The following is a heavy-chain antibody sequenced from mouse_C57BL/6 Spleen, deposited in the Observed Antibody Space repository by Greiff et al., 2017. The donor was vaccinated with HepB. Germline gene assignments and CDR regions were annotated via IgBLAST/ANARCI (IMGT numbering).Heavy chain of an antibody. CDR2: IDPSDSET. J-gene: IGHJ3*01. CDR1: GYTFTSYW. Sequence: QVQLQQPGAELVRPGSSVKLSCKASGYTFTSYWMHWVKQRPIQGLEWIGNIDPSDSETHYNQKFKDKATLTVYKSSSTAYMQLSSLTSEDSAVYYCARGTAQATSWFAYWGQGTLVTVSA. CDR3: ARGTAQATSWFAY. D-gene: IGHD3-2*02. V-gene: IGHV1-52*01.